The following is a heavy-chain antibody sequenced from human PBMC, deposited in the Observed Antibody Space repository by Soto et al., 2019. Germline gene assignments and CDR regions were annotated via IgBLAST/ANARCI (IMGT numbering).Heavy chain of an antibody. D-gene: IGHD3-22*01. J-gene: IGHJ4*02. CDR1: GFTFDDFG. V-gene: IGHV3-30*18. Sequence: QVQLVESGGGVVQPGTSLKLSCAAPGFTFDDFGFHWVRQAPGKGLEWVATLSYDGSHEYYADSVKGRFTISRDNSKITLYLQMNSLKTEDTAMYYCAKEMFPRTVLDSSSPWGDYWGQGTLVTVSS. CDR3: AKEMFPRTVLDSSSPWGDY. CDR2: LSYDGSHE.